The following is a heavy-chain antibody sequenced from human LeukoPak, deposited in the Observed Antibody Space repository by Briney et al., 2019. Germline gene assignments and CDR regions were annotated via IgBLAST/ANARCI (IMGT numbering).Heavy chain of an antibody. D-gene: IGHD1-26*01. V-gene: IGHV3-74*01. Sequence: PGGSLRLSCAASGFTFSTYWMHWVRQAPRKGLVWVSRINSDGSSTSYADSVKGRFTISRDNAKNTLYLQVNSLRAEDTAVYYCARSGSFNWFDPWGQGTLVTVSS. J-gene: IGHJ5*02. CDR2: INSDGSST. CDR3: ARSGSFNWFDP. CDR1: GFTFSTYW.